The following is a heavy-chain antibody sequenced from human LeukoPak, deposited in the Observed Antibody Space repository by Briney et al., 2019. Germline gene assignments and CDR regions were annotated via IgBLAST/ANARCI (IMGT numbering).Heavy chain of an antibody. Sequence: SETLSLTCTVSGGSISSGSYYWSWIRQPAGKGLEWIGRIYTSGSTNYNPSLKSRVTISVDTSKNQFSLKLSSVTAADTAVYYCASAAGHWGQGALVTVSS. CDR2: IYTSGST. J-gene: IGHJ4*02. D-gene: IGHD6-13*01. V-gene: IGHV4-61*02. CDR3: ASAAGH. CDR1: GGSISSGSYY.